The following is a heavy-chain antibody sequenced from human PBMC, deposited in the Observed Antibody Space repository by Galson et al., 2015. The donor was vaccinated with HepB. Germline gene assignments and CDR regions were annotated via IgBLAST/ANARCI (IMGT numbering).Heavy chain of an antibody. J-gene: IGHJ5*02. CDR2: GYDSGSS. CDR1: GGSISSGSYY. V-gene: IGHV4-39*01. CDR3: ARLINSGGLGRGWSDP. Sequence: SETLSLTCTVSGGSISSGSYYWAWIRQPPGKGLEWIGSGYDSGSSYYNPSLGSRVTISVEMSNNQFSLKLNSVTAADTAVYYCARLINSGGLGRGWSDPWGQGTLVIVSS. D-gene: IGHD1-26*01.